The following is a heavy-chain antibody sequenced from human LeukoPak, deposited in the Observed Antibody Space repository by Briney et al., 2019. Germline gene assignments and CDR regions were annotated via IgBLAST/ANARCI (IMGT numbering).Heavy chain of an antibody. Sequence: PGGSLRLSCAASGFTFSSSNVNWVRQAPGKGLEWVSSITTSGSYIYYADSVKGRFTISRDNAKNSLYLQMNSLRDEDTAVYYCARGGRLFDYWRQGTVVTVSS. CDR2: ITTSGSYI. CDR1: GFTFSSSN. CDR3: ARGGRLFDY. V-gene: IGHV3-21*01. J-gene: IGHJ4*02.